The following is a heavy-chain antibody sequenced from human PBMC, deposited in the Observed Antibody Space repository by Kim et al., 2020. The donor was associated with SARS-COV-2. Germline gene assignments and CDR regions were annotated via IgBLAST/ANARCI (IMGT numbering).Heavy chain of an antibody. V-gene: IGHV3-7*03. CDR2: LNQDGSAK. CDR1: GFTFSSYW. J-gene: IGHJ4*02. D-gene: IGHD2-21*01. Sequence: GGSLRLSCAASGFTFSSYWMSWVRQAPGKGLECVANLNQDGSAKFYVDPVKGRFTISRDNAKNSVFLQMNSLRTEDTAVYYCVRGIPSARGQGTLVIVSS. CDR3: VRGIPSA.